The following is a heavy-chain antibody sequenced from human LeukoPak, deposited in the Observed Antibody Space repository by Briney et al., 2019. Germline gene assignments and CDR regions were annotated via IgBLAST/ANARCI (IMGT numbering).Heavy chain of an antibody. CDR1: GFTFSSYG. CDR3: TRHYYDSSGYPYYYGMDV. D-gene: IGHD3-22*01. Sequence: PGRSLRLSCAASGFTFSSYGMHWVRQASGKGLEWVGRIRSKANSYATAYAASVKGRFTISRDDSKNTAYLQMNSLKTEDTAVYYCTRHYYDSSGYPYYYGMDVWGQGTTVTVSS. J-gene: IGHJ6*02. CDR2: IRSKANSYAT. V-gene: IGHV3-73*01.